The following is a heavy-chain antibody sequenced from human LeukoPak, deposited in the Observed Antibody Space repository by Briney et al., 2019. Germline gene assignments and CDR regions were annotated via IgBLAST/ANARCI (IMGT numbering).Heavy chain of an antibody. V-gene: IGHV3-23*01. D-gene: IGHD2-15*01. CDR1: GFTFDNYA. Sequence: GGSLRLSCAASGFTFDNYAMTWVRQAPGRGLEWISTISGSGYTTYYADSVKGRFTISRDNSKNTLSLQLNSLRAEDTAVYYCAKGTSSSCYSAPNYWGQGTLVTVSS. J-gene: IGHJ4*02. CDR3: AKGTSSSCYSAPNY. CDR2: ISGSGYTT.